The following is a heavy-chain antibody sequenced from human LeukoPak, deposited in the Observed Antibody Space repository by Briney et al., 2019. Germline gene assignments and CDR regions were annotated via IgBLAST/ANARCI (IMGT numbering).Heavy chain of an antibody. V-gene: IGHV3-64D*06. CDR1: GFTFSSYA. CDR2: ISSNGGST. Sequence: HPGGSLRLSCSASGFTFSSYAMHWVRQAPGRGLEYVSAISSNGGSTYYADSVKGRFTISGDNSKNTLYLQMSSLRAEDTAVYYCVSSRVRGAAYGMDVWGKGTTVTVSS. CDR3: VSSRVRGAAYGMDV. D-gene: IGHD3-10*01. J-gene: IGHJ6*04.